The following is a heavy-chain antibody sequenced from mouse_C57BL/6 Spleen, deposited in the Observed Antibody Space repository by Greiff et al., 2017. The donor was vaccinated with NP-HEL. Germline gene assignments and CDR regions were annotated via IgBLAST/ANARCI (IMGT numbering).Heavy chain of an antibody. CDR1: GYTFTSYW. V-gene: IGHV1-50*01. J-gene: IGHJ2*01. D-gene: IGHD1-1*02. CDR3: ARSGGSYDFDY. CDR2: IDPSDSYT. Sequence: QVQLKQPGAELVKPGASVKLSCKASGYTFTSYWMQWVKQRPGQGLEWIGEIDPSDSYTNYNQKFKGKATLTVDTSSSTAYMQLSSLTSEDSAVYYCARSGGSYDFDYWGQGTTLTVSS.